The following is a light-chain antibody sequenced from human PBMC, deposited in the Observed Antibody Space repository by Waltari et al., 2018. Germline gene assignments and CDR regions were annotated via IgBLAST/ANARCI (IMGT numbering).Light chain of an antibody. CDR1: QSIGKY. Sequence: ELLLTQSPGTLSLSPGERATLSCRASQSIGKYLVRYQQKPGQAPRLLMYEASRRATGIPDRFSGSGSGTDFSLTISRLEPEDFAVYYCQNHERLPATFGQGTKVEIK. CDR2: EAS. CDR3: QNHERLPAT. J-gene: IGKJ1*01. V-gene: IGKV3-20*01.